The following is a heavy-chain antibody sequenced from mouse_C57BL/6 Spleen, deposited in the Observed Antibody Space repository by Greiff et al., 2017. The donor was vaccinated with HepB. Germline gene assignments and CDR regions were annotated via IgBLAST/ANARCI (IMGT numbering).Heavy chain of an antibody. J-gene: IGHJ1*03. D-gene: IGHD1-1*01. V-gene: IGHV5-4*01. CDR2: ISDGGSYT. Sequence: EVQLQESGGGLVKPGGSLKLSCAASGFTFSSYAMSWVRQTPEKRLEWVATISDGGSYTYYPDNVKGRFTISRDNAKNNLYLQMSHLKSEDTAMYYCARRDYGSSYGYFDVWGTGTTVTVSS. CDR1: GFTFSSYA. CDR3: ARRDYGSSYGYFDV.